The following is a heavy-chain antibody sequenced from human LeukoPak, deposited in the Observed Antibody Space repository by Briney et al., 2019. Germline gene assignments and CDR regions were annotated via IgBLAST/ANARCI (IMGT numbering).Heavy chain of an antibody. CDR1: GFTFSSYW. CDR2: IKQDGSEK. Sequence: GGSLRLSCAASGFTFSSYWMSWVRQAPGKGLEWVANIKQDGSEKYYVDSVKGRFTISRDNAKNSLYLQMNSLRAEDTAVYYCMTTVTTLLFKDAFDIWGRGTMVTVSS. J-gene: IGHJ3*02. D-gene: IGHD4-17*01. V-gene: IGHV3-7*01. CDR3: MTTVTTLLFKDAFDI.